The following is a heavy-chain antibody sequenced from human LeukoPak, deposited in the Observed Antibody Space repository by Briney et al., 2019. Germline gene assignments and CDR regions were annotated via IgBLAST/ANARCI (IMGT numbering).Heavy chain of an antibody. CDR3: ARDGGSDPDSFDI. J-gene: IGHJ3*02. Sequence: GGSLRLSCAASGFIFNTYVMHWVRQAPGQGLEGLAFIRYDGSNKNYADSVKGRFTISRDNTKNSLYLQMNSLRAEDTAVYYCARDGGSDPDSFDIWGQGTMVTVSS. D-gene: IGHD2-15*01. CDR1: GFIFNTYV. V-gene: IGHV3-30*02. CDR2: IRYDGSNK.